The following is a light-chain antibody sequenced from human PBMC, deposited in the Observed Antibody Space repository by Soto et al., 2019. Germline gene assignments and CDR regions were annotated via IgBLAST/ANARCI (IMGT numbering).Light chain of an antibody. CDR1: QPINHY. Sequence: DIQMTQSPSSLSASVGDRVTITCRASQPINHYLNWYQQKPGKAPKLLIYGTSSLQSGVPSRFSGSGSETDFTLTITSLQPEDFATYYCQQSYGLLFTFGPGTKVDIK. V-gene: IGKV1-39*01. J-gene: IGKJ3*01. CDR2: GTS. CDR3: QQSYGLLFT.